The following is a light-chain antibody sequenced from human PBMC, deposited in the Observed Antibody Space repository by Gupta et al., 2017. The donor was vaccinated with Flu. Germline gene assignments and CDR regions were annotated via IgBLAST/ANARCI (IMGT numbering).Light chain of an antibody. CDR1: SLRNYY. CDR2: ARY. CDR3: HCQDSSGNQYV. Sequence: SSALTHAPAVSVALGQTVRITCQGDSLRNYYASWYQQKPGQAPVLVIFARYNRPSGIPDRFSGSSSGTTASLTITGAQAEDEADYYCHCQDSSGNQYVFGGGTKVTVL. V-gene: IGLV3-19*01. J-gene: IGLJ1*01.